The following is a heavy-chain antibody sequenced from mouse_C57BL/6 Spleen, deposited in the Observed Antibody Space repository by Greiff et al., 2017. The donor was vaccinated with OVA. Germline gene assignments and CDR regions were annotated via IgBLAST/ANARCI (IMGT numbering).Heavy chain of an antibody. D-gene: IGHD3-2*02. V-gene: IGHV1-50*01. CDR3: ARVAQATDYYAMDY. Sequence: VQLQQPGAELVKPGASVKLSCKASGYTFTSYWMQWVKQRPGQGLEWIGEIDPSDSYTNYNQKFKGKATLTVDTSSSTAYMQLSSLTSEDSAVYYCARVAQATDYYAMDYWGQGTSVTVSS. CDR1: GYTFTSYW. J-gene: IGHJ4*01. CDR2: IDPSDSYT.